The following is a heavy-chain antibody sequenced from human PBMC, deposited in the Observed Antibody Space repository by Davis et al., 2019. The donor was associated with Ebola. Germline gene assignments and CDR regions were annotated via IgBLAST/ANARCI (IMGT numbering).Heavy chain of an antibody. CDR2: IDPSDSYT. CDR3: ARGNCSSTSCLDYYYMDV. Sequence: KVSCKASGYTFTSYWISWVRQMPGKGLEWMGRIDPSDSYTNYSPSFQGHVTISADKSISTAYLQWSSLKASDTAMYYCARGNCSSTSCLDYYYMDVWGKGTTVTVSS. CDR1: GYTFTSYW. V-gene: IGHV5-10-1*01. D-gene: IGHD2-2*01. J-gene: IGHJ6*03.